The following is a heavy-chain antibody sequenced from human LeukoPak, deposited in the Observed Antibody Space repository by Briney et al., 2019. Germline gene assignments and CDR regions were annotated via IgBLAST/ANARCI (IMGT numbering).Heavy chain of an antibody. CDR2: IYYSGST. CDR1: GGSISSYY. J-gene: IGHJ4*02. CDR3: ARYSGGLFDY. V-gene: IGHV4-59*01. D-gene: IGHD2-15*01. Sequence: PSETLSLTCTVSGGSISSYYWSWIRQPPGKGLEWIGYIYYSGSTNYNPSLKSRVTIPVDTSKNQFSLKLSSVTAADTAVYFCARYSGGLFDYWGQGTLVTVSS.